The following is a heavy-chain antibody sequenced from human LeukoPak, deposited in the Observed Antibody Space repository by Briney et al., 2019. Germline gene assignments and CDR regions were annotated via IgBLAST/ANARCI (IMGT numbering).Heavy chain of an antibody. D-gene: IGHD2-2*01. J-gene: IGHJ6*03. CDR1: GGSISSYY. V-gene: IGHV4-4*07. CDR2: IYTSGST. Sequence: SETLSLTCTVSGGSISSYYWSWIRQPAGKGLEWIGRIYTSGSTNYNPSLKSRVTMSVDTSKNQFSLKLSSVTAADTAVYYCARVPGVYCSSTSCPYYYYYYMDVWGKGTTVTVSS. CDR3: ARVPGVYCSSTSCPYYYYYYMDV.